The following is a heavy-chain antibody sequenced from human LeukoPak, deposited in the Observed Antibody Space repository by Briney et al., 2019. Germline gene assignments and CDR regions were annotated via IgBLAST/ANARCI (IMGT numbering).Heavy chain of an antibody. CDR1: GYRFPSYW. D-gene: IGHD1-26*01. V-gene: IGHV5-51*01. J-gene: IGHJ4*02. CDR3: ATNTGRVGATSFDY. CDR2: IYPGDSDT. Sequence: GESLKISCKVSGYRFPSYWITWVRQMPGKGLEWMGIIYPGDSDTRYSPSFQGQVTISADKSISTAYLQWSSLKASDTAMYYCATNTGRVGATSFDYWGQGTLVTVSS.